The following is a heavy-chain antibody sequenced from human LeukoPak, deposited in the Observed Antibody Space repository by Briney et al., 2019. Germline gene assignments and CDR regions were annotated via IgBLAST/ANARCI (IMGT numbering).Heavy chain of an antibody. Sequence: PSETLSLTCTVSGGSISSYYWSWIRQPAGKGLEWIGRIYTSGSTNYNPSLKSRVTMSVDTSKNQFSLKLSSVTAADTAVYYCARGSSSWYWAQYDYWGQGTLVTVSS. CDR1: GGSISSYY. D-gene: IGHD6-13*01. CDR3: ARGSSSWYWAQYDY. CDR2: IYTSGST. V-gene: IGHV4-4*07. J-gene: IGHJ4*02.